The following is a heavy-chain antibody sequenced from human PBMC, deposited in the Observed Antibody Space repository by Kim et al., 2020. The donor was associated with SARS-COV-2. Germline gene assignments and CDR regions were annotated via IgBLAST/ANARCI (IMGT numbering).Heavy chain of an antibody. D-gene: IGHD3-10*01. Sequence: GGSLRLSCAASGFTFSSYAMHWVRQAPGKGLEWVAVISYDGSNKYYADSVKGRFTISRDNSKNTLYLQMNSLRAEDTAVYYCARDPYGSGRYFGHWGQGTLVTVSS. CDR3: ARDPYGSGRYFGH. J-gene: IGHJ4*02. CDR2: ISYDGSNK. V-gene: IGHV3-30-3*01. CDR1: GFTFSSYA.